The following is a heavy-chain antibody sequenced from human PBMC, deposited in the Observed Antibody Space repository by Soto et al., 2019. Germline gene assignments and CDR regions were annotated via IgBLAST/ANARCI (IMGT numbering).Heavy chain of an antibody. CDR2: IIPIFGTA. Sequence: QVQLVQSGAEVKKPGSSVKVSCKASGGTFSSYAISWERQAPGQGLEWMGGIIPIFGTANYAQKFQGRVTITADESTSTAYMELSSLRSEDTAVYYCARGLIAVAGTLSEQFDYWGQGTLVTVSS. J-gene: IGHJ4*02. CDR3: ARGLIAVAGTLSEQFDY. D-gene: IGHD6-19*01. CDR1: GGTFSSYA. V-gene: IGHV1-69*01.